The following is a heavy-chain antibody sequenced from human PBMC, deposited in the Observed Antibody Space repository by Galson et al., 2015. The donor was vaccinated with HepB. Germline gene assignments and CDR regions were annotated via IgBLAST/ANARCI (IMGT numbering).Heavy chain of an antibody. CDR1: GFTFSSYA. CDR3: ARAGNYRFDY. J-gene: IGHJ4*02. Sequence: SLRLSCAASGFTFSSYAMSWVRQAPGKGLVWVSRINPGGSTINYADSVKGRFAISRDDAKNTLYLQMNSLRAEDTAVYYCARAGNYRFDYWGLGALVTVSS. CDR2: INPGGSTI. V-gene: IGHV3-74*01. D-gene: IGHD4-11*01.